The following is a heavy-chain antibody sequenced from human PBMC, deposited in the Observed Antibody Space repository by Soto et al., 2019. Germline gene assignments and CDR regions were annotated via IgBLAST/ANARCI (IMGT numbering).Heavy chain of an antibody. CDR3: ARDPSTYYYGSGTQGDNWFDP. J-gene: IGHJ5*02. Sequence: SETLSLTCAVSCGSISSSNWWSWVRQPPGKGLEWIGEIYHSGSTNYNPSLKSRVTISVDKSKNQFSLKLSSVTAADTAVYYCARDPSTYYYGSGTQGDNWFDPWGQGTLVTVSS. V-gene: IGHV4-4*02. CDR2: IYHSGST. D-gene: IGHD3-10*01. CDR1: CGSISSSNW.